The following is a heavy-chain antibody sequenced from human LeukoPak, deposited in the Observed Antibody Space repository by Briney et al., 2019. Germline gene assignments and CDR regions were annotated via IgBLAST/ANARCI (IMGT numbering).Heavy chain of an antibody. CDR2: ISDIGSI. J-gene: IGHJ4*02. CDR3: AGHHPRNTVDF. Sequence: SETLSLTCTVSGGSISSYYWSWIRQPPGKGLEWIAYISDIGSINYSSSLKSRVTISLDTSKNQFSLKLSSVTAADTAVYYCAGHHPRNTVDFWGQGTLVTVSS. V-gene: IGHV4-59*08. D-gene: IGHD2-8*02. CDR1: GGSISSYY.